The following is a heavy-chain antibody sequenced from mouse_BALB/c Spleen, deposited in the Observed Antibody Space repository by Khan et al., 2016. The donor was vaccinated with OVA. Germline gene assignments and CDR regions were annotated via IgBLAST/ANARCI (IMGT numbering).Heavy chain of an antibody. CDR1: GYTFTSYG. D-gene: IGHD1-1*01. CDR2: INTYTGEP. CDR3: ARPHYFSYTLDH. J-gene: IGHJ4*01. Sequence: QIQLVQSGPELKKPGETVKISCKVSGYTFTSYGMNWVKQSPGKALKWMGWINTYTGEPTYADDFKGRFAFSLETSASTAYLQINNLNNEDAATYCGARPHYFSYTLDHWGQGTSVTVSS. V-gene: IGHV9-3-1*01.